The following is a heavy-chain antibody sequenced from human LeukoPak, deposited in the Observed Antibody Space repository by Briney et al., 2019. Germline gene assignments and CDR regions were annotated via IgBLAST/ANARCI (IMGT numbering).Heavy chain of an antibody. CDR2: ISGSGGST. Sequence: PGGSLRLSCAASGFTFSSYAMSWVRQAPGKGLEWVSAISGSGGSTYYADSVKGRFTISRDNSKNALYLQMNSLRAEDTAVYYCAKSPYSGYNFDYWGQGTLVTVSS. V-gene: IGHV3-23*01. J-gene: IGHJ4*02. CDR3: AKSPYSGYNFDY. D-gene: IGHD5-12*01. CDR1: GFTFSSYA.